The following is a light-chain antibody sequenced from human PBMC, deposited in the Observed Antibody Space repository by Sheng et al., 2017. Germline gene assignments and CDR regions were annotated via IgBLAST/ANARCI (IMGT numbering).Light chain of an antibody. CDR3: QSSASSSSYL. Sequence: SYELTQPPSVSVSPEQTARITCSGDALANQYSYWYQQKSGQAPILVIYKDTERPSGIPERFSGSSSGTTVTLTIGGVQAEDEADYYCQSSASSSSYLFGGGTKLTVL. CDR2: KDT. V-gene: IGLV3-25*03. CDR1: ALANQY. J-gene: IGLJ3*02.